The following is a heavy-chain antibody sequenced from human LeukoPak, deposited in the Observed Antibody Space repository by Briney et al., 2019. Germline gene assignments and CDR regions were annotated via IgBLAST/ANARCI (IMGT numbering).Heavy chain of an antibody. V-gene: IGHV4-30-2*01. CDR2: IYHSGST. CDR3: ARDSKVPAAIGDY. CDR1: GGSISSGGYY. Sequence: PSETLSLTCTVSGGSISSGGYYWSWIRQPPGKGLEWIGYIYHSGSTYYNPSLKSRVTISVDRSKNRFSLKLSSVTAADTAVYYCARDSKVPAAIGDYWGQGTLVTVSS. J-gene: IGHJ4*02. D-gene: IGHD2-2*02.